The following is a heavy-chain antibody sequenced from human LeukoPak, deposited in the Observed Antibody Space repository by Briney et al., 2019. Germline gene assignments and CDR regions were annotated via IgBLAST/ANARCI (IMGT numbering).Heavy chain of an antibody. CDR1: GCSISSYY. V-gene: IGHV4-59*01. D-gene: IGHD3-9*01. CDR2: IYYSGST. CDR3: ARDQVRLTGYYRPYYYGMDV. J-gene: IGHJ6*02. Sequence: SETLSLTCTVSGCSISSYYWSWIRQPPGKGLEWIGYIYYSGSTNYNPSLKSRVIISVDTSKNQFSLKLSSVTAADTAVYYCARDQVRLTGYYRPYYYGMDVWGQGTTVTVSS.